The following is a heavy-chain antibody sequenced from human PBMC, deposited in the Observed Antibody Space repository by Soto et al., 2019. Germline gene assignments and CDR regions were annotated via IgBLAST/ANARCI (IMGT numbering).Heavy chain of an antibody. J-gene: IGHJ6*02. CDR2: IYYSGIT. CDR1: GGSISSYY. CDR3: ARYKSNYYYGMDV. D-gene: IGHD1-20*01. Sequence: QVQLQESGPGLVKPSETLSLTCTVSGGSISSYYWSWIRQPPGKGLEWIGYIYYSGITTYNPSLKSRVTISVDTSKNQFSLKLSSVTAADTAVYYWARYKSNYYYGMDVWGQGTTVTVSS. V-gene: IGHV4-59*01.